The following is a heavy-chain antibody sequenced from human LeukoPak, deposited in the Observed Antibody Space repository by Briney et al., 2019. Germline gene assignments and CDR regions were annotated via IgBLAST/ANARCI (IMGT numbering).Heavy chain of an antibody. V-gene: IGHV4-39*07. CDR3: ARGVKQHHPNYYYGMDV. J-gene: IGHJ6*02. CDR2: IYYSGST. Sequence: SETLSLTCTVSGGSISSSSYYWGWIRQPPGKGLEWIGSIYYSGSTNYNPSLESRVTISVDTSKNQFSLKLSSVTAADTAVYYCARGVKQHHPNYYYGMDVWGQGTTVTVSS. CDR1: GGSISSSSYY. D-gene: IGHD6-13*01.